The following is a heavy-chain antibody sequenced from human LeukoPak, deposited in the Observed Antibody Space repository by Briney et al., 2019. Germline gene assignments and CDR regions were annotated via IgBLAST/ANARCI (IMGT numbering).Heavy chain of an antibody. Sequence: ASVKVSCKASGYTFTSYGISWVRQAPGQGLEWMGWISAYNGNTNYAQKLQGRVTMTTDTSTSTAYMELRSLRSDDTAVYYCARGGYYDFWSGYSSAYYYYYMDVWGKGTTVTVSS. CDR1: GYTFTSYG. J-gene: IGHJ6*03. CDR2: ISAYNGNT. D-gene: IGHD3-3*01. V-gene: IGHV1-18*01. CDR3: ARGGYYDFWSGYSSAYYYYYMDV.